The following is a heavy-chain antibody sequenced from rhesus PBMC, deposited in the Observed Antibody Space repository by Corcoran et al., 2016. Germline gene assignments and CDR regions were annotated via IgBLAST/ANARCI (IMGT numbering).Heavy chain of an antibody. CDR2: IRNKANSYTT. D-gene: IGHD2-21*01. J-gene: IGHJ4*01. Sequence: EVQLVESGGDLVQPGGSLRLSCAASGFTFSNYYMPWVRKDQGKGLEWVGLIRNKANSYTTEYAAAVKGRFTISRDDSKNTLYLQRSSLKTEDTAVYYCTKAVVNYWSFDYWGQGVLVTVSS. CDR1: GFTFSNYY. V-gene: IGHV3-13*01. CDR3: TKAVVNYWSFDY.